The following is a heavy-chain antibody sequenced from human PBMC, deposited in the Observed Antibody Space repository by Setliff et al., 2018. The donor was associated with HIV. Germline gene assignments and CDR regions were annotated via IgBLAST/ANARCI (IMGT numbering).Heavy chain of an antibody. CDR1: GGSVSSPSYY. V-gene: IGHV4-39*07. Sequence: SETLSLTCAVSGGSVSSPSYYWAWIRQPPGKGLEWIGALSSKGQAYYNPSLKSRVAISIDSSKNLFSLRLDSLTAADTAVYYCAAQDLDLVKYYYMDYWGPGALVTVSS. D-gene: IGHD2-21*01. CDR2: LSSKGQA. J-gene: IGHJ4*02. CDR3: AAQDLDLVKYYYMDY.